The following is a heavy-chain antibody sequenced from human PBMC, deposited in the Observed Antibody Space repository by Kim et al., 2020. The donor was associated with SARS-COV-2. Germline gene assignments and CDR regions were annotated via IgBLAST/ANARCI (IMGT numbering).Heavy chain of an antibody. CDR3: AKDGHTYGDYAFDY. J-gene: IGHJ4*02. CDR1: GFTFSSYG. Sequence: GGSLRLSCAASGFTFSSYGMHWVRQAPGKGLEWVAVIWYDGSNKYYADSVKGRFTISRDNSKNTLYLQMNSLRAEDTAVYYCAKDGHTYGDYAFDYWGQGTLVTVSS. D-gene: IGHD4-17*01. CDR2: IWYDGSNK. V-gene: IGHV3-33*06.